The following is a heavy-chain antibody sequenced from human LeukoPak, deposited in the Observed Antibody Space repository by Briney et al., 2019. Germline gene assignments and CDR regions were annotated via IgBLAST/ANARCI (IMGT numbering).Heavy chain of an antibody. CDR3: ARQQKYSSGWYGNYYYYYMDV. Sequence: SETLSLTCTVSGGSISSSSYYWGWIRQPPGKGLEWIGSIYYSGSTYYNPSLKSRVTISVDTSKNQFSLKLSSVTAADTAVYYCARQQKYSSGWYGNYYYYYMDVWGKGTTVTISS. CDR1: GGSISSSSYY. CDR2: IYYSGST. D-gene: IGHD6-19*01. J-gene: IGHJ6*03. V-gene: IGHV4-39*01.